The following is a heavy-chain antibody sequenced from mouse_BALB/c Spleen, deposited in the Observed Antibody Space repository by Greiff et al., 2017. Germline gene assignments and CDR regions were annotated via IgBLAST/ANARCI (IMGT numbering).Heavy chain of an antibody. CDR1: GFTFSSYA. CDR2: ISSGGST. D-gene: IGHD1-1*01. CDR3: ARASFYYYGPIAY. Sequence: EVKLMESGGGLVKPGGSLKLSCAASGFTFSSYAMSWVRQTPEKRLEWVASISSGGSTYYPDSVKGRFTISRDNARNILYLQMSSLRSEDTAMYYCARASFYYYGPIAYWGQGTLVTVSA. V-gene: IGHV5-6-5*01. J-gene: IGHJ3*01.